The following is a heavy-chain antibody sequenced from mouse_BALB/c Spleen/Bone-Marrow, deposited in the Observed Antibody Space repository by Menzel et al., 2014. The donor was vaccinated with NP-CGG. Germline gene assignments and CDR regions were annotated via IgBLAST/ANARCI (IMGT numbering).Heavy chain of an antibody. CDR2: IRNKANGYTT. CDR3: ARDDYRYDGWYLDV. D-gene: IGHD2-14*01. CDR1: GFTFTDYY. J-gene: IGHJ1*01. Sequence: EVKLVESGGGLVQPGGSLRLSCATSGFTFTDYYMSRVRQPPGKALEWLGFIRNKANGYTTEYSASVKGRFTISRDNSQSILYLQMNTLRAEDSATYYCARDDYRYDGWYLDVWGAGTTVTVSS. V-gene: IGHV7-3*02.